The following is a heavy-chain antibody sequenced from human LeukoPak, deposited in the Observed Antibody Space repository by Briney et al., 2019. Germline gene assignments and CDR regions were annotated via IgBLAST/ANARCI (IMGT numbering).Heavy chain of an antibody. CDR2: VSGSGDKT. J-gene: IGHJ4*02. CDR1: GLTFRTYG. CDR3: TKILVGAARSAIPYYLLDF. V-gene: IGHV3-23*01. Sequence: GGSLRPSCTASGLTFRTYGMSRVRQAPGKGLQWVAYVSGSGDKTDYADSVKGRFTISRDNSKNTVFLHMNGLRDADTALYYCTKILVGAARSAIPYYLLDFWGQGTPVTVSS. D-gene: IGHD1-26*01.